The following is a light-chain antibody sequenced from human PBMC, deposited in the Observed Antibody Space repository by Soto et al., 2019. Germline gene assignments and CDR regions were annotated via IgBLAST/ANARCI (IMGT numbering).Light chain of an antibody. J-gene: IGKJ4*01. V-gene: IGKV3-15*01. Sequence: EIVVTQSPATLAVSPGERASLSCRASQSVSSNLAWYQQKPGQAPRLLIYGASTRATGIPARFSGSGSGTEFTLTISSLQSEDFAVYYCQQYNNSTLTFGGGTKVDIK. CDR3: QQYNNSTLT. CDR1: QSVSSN. CDR2: GAS.